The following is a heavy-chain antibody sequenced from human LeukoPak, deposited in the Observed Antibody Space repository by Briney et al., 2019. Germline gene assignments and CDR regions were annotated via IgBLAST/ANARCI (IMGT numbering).Heavy chain of an antibody. CDR2: IYSGAST. D-gene: IGHD3-3*01. CDR3: ARANDFWSGYYTPQAPYFDY. Sequence: GGSLRLSCAASGFTVSRKYMSWVRQAPGKGLEWVSVIYSGASTYYADSVKGRFTISRDNSKNTLYLQMNSLRAEDTAVYYCARANDFWSGYYTPQAPYFDYWGQGTLVTASS. CDR1: GFTVSRKY. J-gene: IGHJ4*02. V-gene: IGHV3-53*01.